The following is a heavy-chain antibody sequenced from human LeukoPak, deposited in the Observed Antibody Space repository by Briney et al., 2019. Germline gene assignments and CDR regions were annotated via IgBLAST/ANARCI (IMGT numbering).Heavy chain of an antibody. J-gene: IGHJ4*02. Sequence: PGESLRLSCAASGFTFSSYSMNWVRQAPGKGLEWVSYINTRSSVIHYADSVKGRFSISRDNAKNSLYLQMNSLRDDDTAVYYCAREPPYGDYALDYWGQGTQVTVSS. D-gene: IGHD4-17*01. CDR1: GFTFSSYS. V-gene: IGHV3-48*02. CDR2: INTRSSVI. CDR3: AREPPYGDYALDY.